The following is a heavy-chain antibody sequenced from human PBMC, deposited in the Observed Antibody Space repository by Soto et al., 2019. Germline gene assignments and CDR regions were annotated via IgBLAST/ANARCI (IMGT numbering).Heavy chain of an antibody. CDR1: GGSFSGYY. Sequence: SETLSLTCAVYGGSFSGYYWSWIRQPPGKGLEWIGEINHSGSTNYNPSLKSRVTISVDTSKNQFSLKLSSVTAADTAVYYCGREEMYRGGGYENYSYYYVRDVWGQGTTVTVPS. CDR3: GREEMYRGGGYENYSYYYVRDV. D-gene: IGHD1-26*01. J-gene: IGHJ6*02. CDR2: INHSGST. V-gene: IGHV4-34*01.